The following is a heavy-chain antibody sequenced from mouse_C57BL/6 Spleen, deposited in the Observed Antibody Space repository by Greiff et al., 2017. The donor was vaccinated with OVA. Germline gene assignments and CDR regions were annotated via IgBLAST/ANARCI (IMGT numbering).Heavy chain of an antibody. CDR2: ISGGGGNT. V-gene: IGHV5-9*01. CDR1: GFTFSSYT. CDR3: ARHYYGSSYGAWFAY. J-gene: IGHJ3*01. D-gene: IGHD1-1*01. Sequence: EVKLVESGGGLVKPGGSLKLSCAASGFTFSSYTMSWVRQTPEKRLEWVATISGGGGNTYYPDSVKGRFTISRDNAKNTLYLQMSSLRSEDTALYYCARHYYGSSYGAWFAYWGQGTLVTVSA.